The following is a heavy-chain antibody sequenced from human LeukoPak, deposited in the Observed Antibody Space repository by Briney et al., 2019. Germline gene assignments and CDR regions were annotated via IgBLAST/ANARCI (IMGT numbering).Heavy chain of an antibody. CDR1: GYNFATYW. V-gene: IGHV5-51*01. CDR3: ARETAAGSEQFDY. CDR2: VYPSDSDT. J-gene: IGHJ4*02. D-gene: IGHD6-13*01. Sequence: NLGESLKISCKTSGYNFATYWIGWVRQMPGKGLEWMGIVYPSDSDTRYSPSFQGQVTISADKSISTAYLQWSSLKASDTAMYYCARETAAGSEQFDYWGQGTLVTVSS.